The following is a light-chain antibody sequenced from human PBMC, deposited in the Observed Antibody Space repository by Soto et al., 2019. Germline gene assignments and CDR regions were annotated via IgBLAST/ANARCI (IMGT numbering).Light chain of an antibody. CDR3: SSYAGSNIGV. Sequence: QSALTQPPSASGSPGQSVTISCTGTSSDVGGYNYVSWYQQHPGKAPKLMIYEVSKRPSGVPDRFSGSKSGNTASLTVSGLQAEDEADYYCSSYAGSNIGVFGTGTKGHRP. CDR2: EVS. J-gene: IGLJ1*01. V-gene: IGLV2-8*01. CDR1: SSDVGGYNY.